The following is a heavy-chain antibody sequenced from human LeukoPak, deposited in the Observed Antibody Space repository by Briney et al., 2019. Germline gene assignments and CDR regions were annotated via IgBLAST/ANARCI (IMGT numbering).Heavy chain of an antibody. CDR3: ARTGEYSGSGPSWAFDI. J-gene: IGHJ3*02. Sequence: PSGTLSLTCSLSGRSITYYYWSWIRQPPGKGLEGIAWIYSSGNTDYNTSLKSRVTISLGTSNTQFTLRLTSVTTSDTAVYYGARTGEYSGSGPSWAFDIWGQGTMVTVSS. CDR1: GRSITYYY. CDR2: IYSSGNT. D-gene: IGHD3-10*01. V-gene: IGHV4-4*09.